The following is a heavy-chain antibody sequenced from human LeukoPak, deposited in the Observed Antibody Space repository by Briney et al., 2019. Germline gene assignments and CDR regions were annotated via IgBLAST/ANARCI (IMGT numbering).Heavy chain of an antibody. CDR2: ISSSSSYI. CDR1: GFTFSSYA. V-gene: IGHV3-21*01. J-gene: IGHJ4*02. D-gene: IGHD3-22*01. Sequence: GGSLRLSCAASGFTFSSYAMSWVRQAPGKGLEWVSSISSSSSYIYYADSVKGRFTISRDNAKNSLYLQMNSLRAEDTAVYYCARDPPQGYYDSSGYFDYWGQGTLVTVSS. CDR3: ARDPPQGYYDSSGYFDY.